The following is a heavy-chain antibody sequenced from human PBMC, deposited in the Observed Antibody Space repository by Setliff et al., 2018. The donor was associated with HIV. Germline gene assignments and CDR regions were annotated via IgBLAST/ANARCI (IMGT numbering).Heavy chain of an antibody. CDR1: GGSFSGYY. Sequence: SETLSLTCAVYGGSFSGYYWTWIRQPPGRGLEWIGEIIHSGGTNYNRSLKSRVTISVDTSKNQFSLKLSSVTAADTAVYYCARAAPYYDYVWGSYRHFDYWGQGTLVTVSS. J-gene: IGHJ4*02. CDR3: ARAAPYYDYVWGSYRHFDY. D-gene: IGHD3-16*02. V-gene: IGHV4-34*12. CDR2: IIHSGGT.